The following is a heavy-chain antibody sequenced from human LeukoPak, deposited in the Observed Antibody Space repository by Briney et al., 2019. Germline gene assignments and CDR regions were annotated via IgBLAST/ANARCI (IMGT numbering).Heavy chain of an antibody. J-gene: IGHJ6*01. Sequence: GGSLRLSCAASGFTFDDYAMHWVRQAPGKGLEWVSGISWNSGSIGYADSVKGRFTISRDNAKNSLYLQMNSLRAEDTALYYCAKDTGGIAAXXXGMDVWGQGTTVTVS. CDR3: AKDTGGIAAXXXGMDV. V-gene: IGHV3-9*01. D-gene: IGHD6-13*01. CDR1: GFTFDDYA. CDR2: ISWNSGSI.